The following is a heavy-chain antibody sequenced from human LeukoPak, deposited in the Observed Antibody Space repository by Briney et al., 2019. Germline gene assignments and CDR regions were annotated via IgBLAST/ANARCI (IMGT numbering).Heavy chain of an antibody. CDR3: ARAPALDCSSTSCPSAYSDY. Sequence: SETLSLTCAVYGGSFSGYYWSWIRQPPGKGLEWIGEINHSGSTNYNPSLKSRVTISVDTSKNQFSLKLSSATAADTAVYYCARAPALDCSSTSCPSAYSDYWGQGTLVTVSS. J-gene: IGHJ4*02. CDR1: GGSFSGYY. D-gene: IGHD2-2*01. V-gene: IGHV4-34*01. CDR2: INHSGST.